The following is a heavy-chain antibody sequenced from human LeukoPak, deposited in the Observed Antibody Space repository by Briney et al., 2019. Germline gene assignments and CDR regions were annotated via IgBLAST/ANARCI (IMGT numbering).Heavy chain of an antibody. CDR2: ISYDGSNK. Sequence: GGSLRLSCAASGFTFSSYWMSWVRQPPGKGLEWVAVISYDGSNKYYADSVKGRFTISRDNSKNTLYLQMNSLRAEDTAVYYCARGSKSYGDYIRSRIHYFDYWGQGTLVTVSS. J-gene: IGHJ4*02. CDR3: ARGSKSYGDYIRSRIHYFDY. D-gene: IGHD4-17*01. V-gene: IGHV3-30*03. CDR1: GFTFSSYW.